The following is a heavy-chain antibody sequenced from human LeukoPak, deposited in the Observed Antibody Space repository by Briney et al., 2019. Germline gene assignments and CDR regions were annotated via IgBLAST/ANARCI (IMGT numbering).Heavy chain of an antibody. CDR2: ISYDGSNK. V-gene: IGHV3-30*19. D-gene: IGHD3-3*01. CDR1: GFTFSSYG. CDR3: ARDESGYDFWSGYSHLFDY. J-gene: IGHJ4*02. Sequence: PGGSLRLSCAASGFTFSSYGMHWVRQAPGKGLEWVAVISYDGSNKYYADSVKGRFTISRDNSKNTLYLQMNSLRAEDTAVYYCARDESGYDFWSGYSHLFDYWGQGTLVTVSS.